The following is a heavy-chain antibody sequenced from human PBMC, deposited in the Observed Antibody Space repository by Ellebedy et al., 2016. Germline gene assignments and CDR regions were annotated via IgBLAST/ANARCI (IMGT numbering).Heavy chain of an antibody. J-gene: IGHJ6*03. CDR2: ISAYNGNT. D-gene: IGHD3-10*01. CDR3: ARVRWGNYYGSGSHYYYMDV. V-gene: IGHV1-18*01. Sequence: ASVKVSCXASGYTFTSYGISWVRQAPGQGLEWMGWISAYNGNTNYAQKLQGRVTMTTDTSTSTAYMELRSLRSDDTAVYYCARVRWGNYYGSGSHYYYMDVWGKGTTVTVSS. CDR1: GYTFTSYG.